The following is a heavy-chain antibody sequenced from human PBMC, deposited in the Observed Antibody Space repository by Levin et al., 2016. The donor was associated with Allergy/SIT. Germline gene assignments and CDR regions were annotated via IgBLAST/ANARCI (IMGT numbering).Heavy chain of an antibody. V-gene: IGHV6-1*01. CDR1: GDNVSSNSAT. J-gene: IGHJ4*02. CDR2: TYLSSEWYH. Sequence: SQTLSLTCAISGDNVSSNSATWNWIRHVPSRGLEWLGRTYLSSEWYHDYAVSVRSRMSITPDTSKNQVSLQLSSVIPEDTGVYYCASASSGWNYFDFWGQGILVTVSS. CDR3: ASASSGWNYFDF. D-gene: IGHD6-19*01.